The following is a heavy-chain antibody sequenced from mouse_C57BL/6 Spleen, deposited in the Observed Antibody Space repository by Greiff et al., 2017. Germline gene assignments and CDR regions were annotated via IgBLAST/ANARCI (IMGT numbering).Heavy chain of an antibody. CDR2: ISSGGSYT. J-gene: IGHJ1*03. CDR1: GFTFSSYG. Sequence: EVQVVESGGDLVKPGGSLKLSCAASGFTFSSYGMSWVRQTPDKRLEWVATISSGGSYTYYPDSVKGRFTISRDNAKNTLYLQMSSLKSEDTAVYYCARKSGRWLGDDWGKGTTVTVSS. CDR3: ARKSGRWLGDD. D-gene: IGHD1-1*02. V-gene: IGHV5-6*01.